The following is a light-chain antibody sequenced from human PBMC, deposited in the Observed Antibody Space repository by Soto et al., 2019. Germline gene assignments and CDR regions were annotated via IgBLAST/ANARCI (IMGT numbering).Light chain of an antibody. V-gene: IGLV2-8*01. CDR2: EVT. CDR1: SSDVGGYEY. Sequence: QSALTQPPSASGSPRQSVTISCTGTSSDVGGYEYVSWYQQHPGRAPKLIIYEVTKRPLGVPDRFSGSKSGNTAALTVSGRHAEDEADYSCTSYAGNNDYVLFGGGTKLTVL. CDR3: TSYAGNNDYVL. J-gene: IGLJ2*01.